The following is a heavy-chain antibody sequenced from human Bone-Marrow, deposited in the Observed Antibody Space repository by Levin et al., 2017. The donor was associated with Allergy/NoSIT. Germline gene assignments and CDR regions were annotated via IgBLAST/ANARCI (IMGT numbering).Heavy chain of an antibody. Sequence: PGGSLRLSCAASGFTFSSYVMHWVRQTPGKGLQWVAYISYDGSKIYYADSVKGRFTISRDNSKNTLYLQMNSLRAEDTAVYYCAKLGFESSAASRMIDYWGQGTLVTVSS. CDR1: GFTFSSYV. CDR2: ISYDGSKI. D-gene: IGHD3-22*01. J-gene: IGHJ4*02. V-gene: IGHV3-30*18. CDR3: AKLGFESSAASRMIDY.